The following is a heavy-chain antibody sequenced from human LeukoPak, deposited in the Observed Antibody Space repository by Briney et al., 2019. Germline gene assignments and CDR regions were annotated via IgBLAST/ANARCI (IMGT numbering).Heavy chain of an antibody. CDR1: GFTFSSYA. Sequence: PGGSLRLSCAASGFTFSSYAMSWVRQAPGKGLEWVSAISGSGGSTYYADSVKGRFTISRDNSKNTLYLQMNSLRAEDTAVYYCAKGKDIVVVPAAMPTWFDPWGQGTLVTVSS. J-gene: IGHJ5*02. CDR3: AKGKDIVVVPAAMPTWFDP. CDR2: ISGSGGST. V-gene: IGHV3-23*01. D-gene: IGHD2-2*01.